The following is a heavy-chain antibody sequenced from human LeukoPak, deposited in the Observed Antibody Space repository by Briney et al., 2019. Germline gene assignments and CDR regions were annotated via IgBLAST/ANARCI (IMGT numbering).Heavy chain of an antibody. D-gene: IGHD6-19*01. Sequence: GGSLRLSCAASGFTFSSYGMHWVRQAPGKGLEWVAVIWYDGSNKHYADSVKGRFTISRDNSKNTLYLQMNSLRAEDTAVYYCARDRGQWLVRDAFDTWGQGTMVTVSS. CDR2: IWYDGSNK. V-gene: IGHV3-33*01. J-gene: IGHJ3*02. CDR1: GFTFSSYG. CDR3: ARDRGQWLVRDAFDT.